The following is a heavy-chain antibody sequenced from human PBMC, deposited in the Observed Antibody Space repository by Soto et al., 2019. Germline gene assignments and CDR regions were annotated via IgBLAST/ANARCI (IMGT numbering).Heavy chain of an antibody. CDR2: INHSGST. CDR1: GGSFSGYY. D-gene: IGHD2-2*01. V-gene: IGHV4-34*01. J-gene: IGHJ4*02. Sequence: SETLSLTCAVYGGSFSGYYWSWIRQPPGKGLEWIGEINHSGSTNYNPSLKSRVTISVDTSKNQFSLKLSSVTAADTAVYYCARGLTLYGSTSFYFDYWGQGTLVTVSS. CDR3: ARGLTLYGSTSFYFDY.